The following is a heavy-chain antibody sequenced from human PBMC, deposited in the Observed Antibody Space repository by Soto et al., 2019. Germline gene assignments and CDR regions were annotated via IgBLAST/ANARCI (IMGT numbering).Heavy chain of an antibody. Sequence: ASVKVSCKASGYTFTGYYMHWVRQAPGQGLEWMGWINPNSGGTNYAQKFQGRVTMTRDTSISTAYMELSRLRSDDTAVYYCARAGIAARPWFDPWGQCTLVTVSS. CDR3: ARAGIAARPWFDP. CDR1: GYTFTGYY. D-gene: IGHD6-6*01. J-gene: IGHJ5*02. CDR2: INPNSGGT. V-gene: IGHV1-2*02.